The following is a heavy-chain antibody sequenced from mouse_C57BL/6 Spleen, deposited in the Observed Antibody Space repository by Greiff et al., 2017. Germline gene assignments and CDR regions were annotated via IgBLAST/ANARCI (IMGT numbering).Heavy chain of an antibody. V-gene: IGHV1-80*01. CDR1: GYAFSSYW. Sequence: QVQLQQSGAELVKPGASVKISCKASGYAFSSYWMNWVMQRPGKGLEWIGQIYPGDGDTNYNGTFKGKATLTADKTSSTAYMQLSRLTSEDSAVYFCARSGDYDYDTDYWGQGTTLTVSS. J-gene: IGHJ2*01. D-gene: IGHD2-4*01. CDR3: ARSGDYDYDTDY. CDR2: IYPGDGDT.